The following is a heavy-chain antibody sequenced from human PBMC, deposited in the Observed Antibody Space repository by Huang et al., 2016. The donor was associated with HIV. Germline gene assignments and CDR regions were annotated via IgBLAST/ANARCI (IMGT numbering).Heavy chain of an antibody. V-gene: IGHV4-34*02. Sequence: QVQLKQWGAGLLKPSETLSLTCAVYGGAFRGSSWTWISQFPEKGLEWIGDINHNGKIISNPSLSARVTISTDTSKNHFSLHLTSVTAADTALYYCARGFNYYASDNLGVYYFDSWGLGTLVTVSP. CDR3: ARGFNYYASDNLGVYYFDS. CDR2: INHNGKI. J-gene: IGHJ4*02. D-gene: IGHD3-10*01. CDR1: GGAFRGSS.